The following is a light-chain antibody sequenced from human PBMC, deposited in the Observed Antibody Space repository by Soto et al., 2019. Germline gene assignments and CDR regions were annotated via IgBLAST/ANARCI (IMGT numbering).Light chain of an antibody. CDR1: SSDVGGYNY. CDR2: EFS. V-gene: IGLV2-14*01. J-gene: IGLJ3*02. CDR3: SSDTSSSTVV. Sequence: QSALTQPASVSGSPGQSITISCTGTSSDVGGYNYVSWYQQPPGKAPKLMIYEFSNRPSGVSNRFAGSKSGNTASLTISGLQAEDEADYYCSSDTSSSTVVFGGGTKLTVL.